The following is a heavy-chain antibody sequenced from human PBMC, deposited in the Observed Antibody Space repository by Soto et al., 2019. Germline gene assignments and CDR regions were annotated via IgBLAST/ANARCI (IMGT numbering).Heavy chain of an antibody. D-gene: IGHD4-17*01. Sequence: QVQLVESGGGVVQPGRSLRLSCAASGFTFSSYGMHWVRQAPGKGLEWVAVIWYDGSNKYYADSVKGRFTISRDNSKNTLYLQMNSLRAEDTAVYYCARDEDYGGNWAFDYWGQGTLVTVSS. CDR2: IWYDGSNK. CDR1: GFTFSSYG. J-gene: IGHJ4*02. CDR3: ARDEDYGGNWAFDY. V-gene: IGHV3-33*01.